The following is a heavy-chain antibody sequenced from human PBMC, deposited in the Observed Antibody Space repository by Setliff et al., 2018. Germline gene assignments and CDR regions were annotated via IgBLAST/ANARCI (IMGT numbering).Heavy chain of an antibody. CDR2: INPGGLTS. CDR1: GDTFSTYA. D-gene: IGHD6-25*01. J-gene: IGHJ4*02. CDR3: ARAGLAAAGRKGVFDH. Sequence: GASVKVSCKASGDTFSTYALSWVRQAPGQGLEWMGIINPGGLTSSSTQKFEGRVTMTRDTSTSTVYMELNSLTSDDTAVYYCARAGLAAAGRKGVFDHWGQGTLVTV. V-gene: IGHV1-46*01.